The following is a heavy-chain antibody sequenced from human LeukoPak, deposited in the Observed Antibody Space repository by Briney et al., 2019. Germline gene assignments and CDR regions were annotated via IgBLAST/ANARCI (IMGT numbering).Heavy chain of an antibody. V-gene: IGHV7-4-1*02. CDR2: INTNTGNP. D-gene: IGHD2-15*01. Sequence: ASVKVSCKASGYTFTSYGISWVRQAPGQGLEWMGWINTNTGNPTYAQGFTGRFVFSLDTSVSTAYLRISSLKAEDTAVYYCARDPHCSGGSCYSNWFDPWGQGTLVTVSS. CDR1: GYTFTSYG. J-gene: IGHJ5*02. CDR3: ARDPHCSGGSCYSNWFDP.